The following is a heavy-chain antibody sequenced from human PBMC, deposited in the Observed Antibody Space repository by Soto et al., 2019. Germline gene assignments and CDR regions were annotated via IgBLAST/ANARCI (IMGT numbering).Heavy chain of an antibody. J-gene: IGHJ4*02. CDR2: INAGNGNT. V-gene: IGHV1-3*05. Sequence: QVQLVQSGAEEKKPGASVKVSCKASGYTFTNYAMHWVRQAPGQRLEWMGWINAGNGNTKYSQKFQGRVTITRDTSASTAYMELNSLRSEDTAVYYCARVSGYYLPDYWGQGTLVTVSS. CDR3: ARVSGYYLPDY. D-gene: IGHD5-12*01. CDR1: GYTFTNYA.